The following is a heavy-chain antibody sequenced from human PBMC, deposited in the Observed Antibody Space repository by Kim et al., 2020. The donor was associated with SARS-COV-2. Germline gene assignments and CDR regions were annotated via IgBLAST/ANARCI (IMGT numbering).Heavy chain of an antibody. CDR2: INAGNGNT. D-gene: IGHD3-10*02. J-gene: IGHJ6*02. CDR1: GYTFTSYA. V-gene: IGHV1-3*01. Sequence: ASVKVSCKASGYTFTSYAMHWVRQAPGQRLEWMGWINAGNGNTKYSQKFQGRVTITRDTSASTAYMELSSLRSEDTAVYYCATPNECSGSFYYYYGMDVWRQGTTVTVSS. CDR3: ATPNECSGSFYYYYGMDV.